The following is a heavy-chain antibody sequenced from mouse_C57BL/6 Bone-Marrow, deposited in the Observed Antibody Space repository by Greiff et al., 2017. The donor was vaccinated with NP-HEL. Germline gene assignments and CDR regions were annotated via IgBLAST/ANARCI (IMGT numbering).Heavy chain of an antibody. V-gene: IGHV14-4*01. CDR1: GFNIKDDY. CDR2: IDPENGDT. J-gene: IGHJ4*01. CDR3: ASYDFCAMDY. Sequence: EVQLQQSGAELVRPGASVKLSCTASGFNIKDDYMHWVKQRPEQGLEWIGWIDPENGDTEYASKFQGKATITADTSSNTAYLQLSSLTSEDTAVYYCASYDFCAMDYWGQGTSVTVSS. D-gene: IGHD6-5*01.